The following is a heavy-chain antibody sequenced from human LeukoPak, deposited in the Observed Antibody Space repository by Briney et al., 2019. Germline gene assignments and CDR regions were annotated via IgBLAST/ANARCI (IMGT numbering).Heavy chain of an antibody. CDR3: ARAGWVSFDP. V-gene: IGHV3-30*02. CDR2: IRYDGTNK. D-gene: IGHD6-19*01. J-gene: IGHJ5*02. CDR1: GFTFRTYG. Sequence: GGSLRLSCAASGFTFRTYGMHWVRQAPGKGLEWVAFIRYDGTNKYYADSVKGRFTISRENSKNTLYLQMNSLRAEDTAVYYCARAGWVSFDPWGQGTLVTVSS.